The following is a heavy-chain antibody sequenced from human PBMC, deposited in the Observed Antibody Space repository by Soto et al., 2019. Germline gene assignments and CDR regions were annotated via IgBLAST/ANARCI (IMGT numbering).Heavy chain of an antibody. V-gene: IGHV4-34*01. CDR2: INHSGST. CDR1: GGSFSGYY. J-gene: IGHJ2*01. CDR3: ARGDYGDYYWYFDL. D-gene: IGHD4-17*01. Sequence: LEILSLTCAVYGGSFSGYYLSWIRQPPGKGLEWIGEINHSGSTNYNPSLKSRVTISVDTSKNQFSLKLSSVTAADTAVYYCARGDYGDYYWYFDLWGRGTLVTVSS.